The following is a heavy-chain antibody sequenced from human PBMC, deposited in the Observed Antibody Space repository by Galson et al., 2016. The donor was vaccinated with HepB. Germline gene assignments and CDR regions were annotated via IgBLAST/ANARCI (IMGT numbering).Heavy chain of an antibody. J-gene: IGHJ4*02. D-gene: IGHD3-10*01. CDR2: INTDYGNT. Sequence: SVKVSCKASGYNFTHYALHWVRQAPGQRPEWMGWINTDYGNTTYSQKFQDRLTITRDTSATTANLELSSLRSEDTAVYYCARDRRGGGSGSFYPLDYWGQGTLVTVSS. CDR3: ARDRRGGGSGSFYPLDY. CDR1: GYNFTHYA. V-gene: IGHV1-3*04.